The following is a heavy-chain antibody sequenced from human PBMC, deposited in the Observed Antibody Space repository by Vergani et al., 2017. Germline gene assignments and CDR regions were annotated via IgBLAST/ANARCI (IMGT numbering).Heavy chain of an antibody. CDR2: ISSSGSTI. CDR3: ASHNWGGDY. J-gene: IGHJ4*02. D-gene: IGHD1-1*01. CDR1: GFTFSSYE. Sequence: EVQLLESGGGLVQPGGSLRLSCAASGFTFSSYEMNWVRQAPGKGLDWVSYISSSGSTIYYADSVKGRFTISRDNAKNSLYLQMNSLRAEDTAVYYCASHNWGGDYWGQGTLVTVAS. V-gene: IGHV3-48*03.